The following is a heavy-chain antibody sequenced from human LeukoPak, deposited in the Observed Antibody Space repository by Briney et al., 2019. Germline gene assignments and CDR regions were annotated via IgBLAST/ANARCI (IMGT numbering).Heavy chain of an antibody. CDR2: INSDGSST. V-gene: IGHV3-74*01. J-gene: IGHJ4*02. Sequence: HLGGSLRLSCAASGFTFSSYWMHWVRQAPGKGLVWVSRINSDGSSTSYADSVKGRFTISRDSAKNTLYLQMNSLRVEDTAVYYCARVGLRPGYYFDYWGQGTLVTVSS. D-gene: IGHD4-17*01. CDR1: GFTFSSYW. CDR3: ARVGLRPGYYFDY.